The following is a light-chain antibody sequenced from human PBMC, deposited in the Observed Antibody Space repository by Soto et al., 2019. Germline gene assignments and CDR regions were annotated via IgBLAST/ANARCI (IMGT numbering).Light chain of an antibody. Sequence: EIVMTQSPATLSVSPGERATLSRRASQSVRSNLAWYQQKPGQAPRLLIYGASTRATGIPARFSGSGSGTEFTLTISSLQSEDFAVYYCQQYGSSGTFDQGTKVDIK. CDR2: GAS. V-gene: IGKV3-15*01. CDR1: QSVRSN. J-gene: IGKJ1*01. CDR3: QQYGSSGT.